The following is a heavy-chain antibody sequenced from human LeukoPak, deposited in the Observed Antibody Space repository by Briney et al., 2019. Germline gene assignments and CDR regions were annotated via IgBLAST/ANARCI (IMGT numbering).Heavy chain of an antibody. CDR3: VRDRLSSFYPAA. J-gene: IGHJ4*02. CDR2: INPHSGGR. D-gene: IGHD6-13*01. V-gene: IGHV1-2*02. Sequence: ASVKVSSKASGYTFTDYFIHWVRQAPGQGLEWMGWINPHSGGRNSAQKFQGRVTMTRDTSITTAYLELSGLTSDDTAMCAKVRDRLSSFYPAAWGQGTLVTVSS. CDR1: GYTFTDYF.